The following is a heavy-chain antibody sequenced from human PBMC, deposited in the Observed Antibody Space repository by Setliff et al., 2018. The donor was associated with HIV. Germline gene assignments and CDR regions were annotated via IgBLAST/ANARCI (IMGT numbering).Heavy chain of an antibody. CDR1: GFSLGSYW. D-gene: IGHD4-4*01. J-gene: IGHJ4*02. Sequence: PGGSLRLSCAASGFSLGSYWMSWVRQAPGKGLEWVANVKQDGSDKYYVDSVKGRFTISRDNAKNSLYLQMNSLRAEDTAVYYCARFRLYHYSNKVDYWGQGTLVTVSS. V-gene: IGHV3-7*01. CDR2: VKQDGSDK. CDR3: ARFRLYHYSNKVDY.